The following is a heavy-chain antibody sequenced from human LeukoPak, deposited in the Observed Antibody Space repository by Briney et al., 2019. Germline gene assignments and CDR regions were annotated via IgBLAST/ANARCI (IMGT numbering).Heavy chain of an antibody. J-gene: IGHJ6*03. D-gene: IGHD2-2*01. CDR2: ISWDGGST. V-gene: IGHV3-43*01. CDR3: AKDHQYYYYMDV. Sequence: GGSLRLSCAASGFTFDDYTMHWVRQAPGKGLEWVSLISWDGGSTYYADSVKGRFTISRDNSKNSLYLQMNSLRTEDTALYYCAKDHQYYYYMDVWGKGTTVTVSS. CDR1: GFTFDDYT.